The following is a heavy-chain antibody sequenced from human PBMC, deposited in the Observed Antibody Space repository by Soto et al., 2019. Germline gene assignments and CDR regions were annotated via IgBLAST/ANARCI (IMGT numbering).Heavy chain of an antibody. D-gene: IGHD5-18*01. Sequence: GGSLRLSCAASGFTFSSYGMHWVRQAPGKGLEWVAVISYDGSNKYYADSVKGRFTISRDNSKNTLYLQMNSLRDEDTAVYYCARGYNYGSLDYWGLGTLVTVSS. V-gene: IGHV3-30*03. CDR1: GFTFSSYG. CDR3: ARGYNYGSLDY. J-gene: IGHJ4*02. CDR2: ISYDGSNK.